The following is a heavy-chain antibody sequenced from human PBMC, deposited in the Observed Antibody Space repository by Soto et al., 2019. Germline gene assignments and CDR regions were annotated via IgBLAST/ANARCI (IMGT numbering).Heavy chain of an antibody. J-gene: IGHJ6*02. D-gene: IGHD2-2*01. CDR2: INAGNGKT. V-gene: IGHV1-3*01. CDR1: GYSFTSYA. Sequence: GASVKVSCKASGYSFTSYAMHWVRQAPGQRLEWMGWINAGNGKTKYSQKFQGRVTITRDTSASTAYMELSSLRSEDTAVYYCARVYCSSTSCYYYYGMDVWGQGTTVTVSS. CDR3: ARVYCSSTSCYYYYGMDV.